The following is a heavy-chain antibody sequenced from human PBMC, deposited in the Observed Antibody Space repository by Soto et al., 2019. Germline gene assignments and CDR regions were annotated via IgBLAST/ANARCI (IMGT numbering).Heavy chain of an antibody. CDR3: ARDMHSSSSPIGYYYYYMDV. V-gene: IGHV3-72*01. D-gene: IGHD6-6*01. Sequence: GGSLGLSCAATGFTFSDHYMYWVRQAPGKGLEWVGRTRNKANSYTTEYAASVKGRFTISRDDSKNSLYLQMNSLKTEDTALYHCARDMHSSSSPIGYYYYYMDVWGKGTTVTVSS. CDR1: GFTFSDHY. J-gene: IGHJ6*03. CDR2: TRNKANSYTT.